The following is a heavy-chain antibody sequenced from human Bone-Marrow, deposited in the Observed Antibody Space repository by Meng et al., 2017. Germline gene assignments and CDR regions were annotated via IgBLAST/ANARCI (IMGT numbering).Heavy chain of an antibody. CDR3: ARFQQDMTRVSYYFDY. Sequence: QVQLPESGPGLVKPSGTLSLTCGVSGGSMTSTSWWSWLRQPPGKGLEWIGEIHHSGSTTYNPSLMSRVSISIDKSKTHFSLNLTSVTAADTAVYYCARFQQDMTRVSYYFDYWGQGTLVTVSS. V-gene: IGHV4-4*02. CDR2: IHHSGST. D-gene: IGHD5/OR15-5a*01. CDR1: GGSMTSTSW. J-gene: IGHJ4*02.